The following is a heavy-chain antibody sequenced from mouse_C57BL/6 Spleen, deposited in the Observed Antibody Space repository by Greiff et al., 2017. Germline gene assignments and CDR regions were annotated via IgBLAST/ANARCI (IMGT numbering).Heavy chain of an antibody. J-gene: IGHJ1*03. Sequence: EVQGVESGEGLVKPGGSLKLSCAASGFTFSSYAMSWVRQTPEKRLEWVAYISSGGDYIYYADTVKGRFTISRDNARNTLYLQMSSLKSEDTAMYYWTRGTNYYGSSPYWYLDVWGTETTVTVSS. V-gene: IGHV5-9-1*02. CDR1: GFTFSSYA. D-gene: IGHD1-1*01. CDR3: TRGTNYYGSSPYWYLDV. CDR2: ISSGGDYI.